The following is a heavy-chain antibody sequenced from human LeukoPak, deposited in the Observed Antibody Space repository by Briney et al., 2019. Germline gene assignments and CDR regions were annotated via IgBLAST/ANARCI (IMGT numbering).Heavy chain of an antibody. J-gene: IGHJ4*02. D-gene: IGHD6-13*01. CDR2: INPSGGST. Sequence: GASVKVSCKASGYTFTSYYMHWVRQAPGQGLEWMGIINPSGGSTSYAQKFQGRVTMTRDTSTSTVYMELSSLRSEDTAVYYCARDPPRYSSSWYPTPQYYFDYWGQGTLVTVSS. V-gene: IGHV1-46*01. CDR1: GYTFTSYY. CDR3: ARDPPRYSSSWYPTPQYYFDY.